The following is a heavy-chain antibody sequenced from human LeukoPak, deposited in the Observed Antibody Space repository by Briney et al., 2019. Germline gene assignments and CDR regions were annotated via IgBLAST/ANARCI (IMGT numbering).Heavy chain of an antibody. CDR2: IIPIFGTA. D-gene: IGHD1-26*01. V-gene: IGHV1-69*05. J-gene: IGHJ6*03. CDR3: ARDQGVQWELLPQGYYYYMDV. CDR1: GGAFSSYA. Sequence: SVKVSCKASGGAFSSYAISWVRQAPGQGLEWMGRIIPIFGTANYAQKFQGRVTITTDESTSTAYMELRSLRSDDTAVYYCARDQGVQWELLPQGYYYYMDVWGKGTTVTVSS.